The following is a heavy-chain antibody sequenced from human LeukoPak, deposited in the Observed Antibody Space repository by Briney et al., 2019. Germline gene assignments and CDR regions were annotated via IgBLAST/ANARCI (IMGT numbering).Heavy chain of an antibody. V-gene: IGHV3-23*01. D-gene: IGHD5-24*01. CDR2: IRADAVTT. CDR3: VKDDGWVQYAN. J-gene: IGHJ4*02. Sequence: GGSLRLSCKASGFTFSHHGMNWVRQAPGKGLEWVSGIRADAVTTYYADSVKGRFIISRDNSKNTVYLQMNSLSAEDAAVYYCVKDDGWVQYANWGQGTLVTVSS. CDR1: GFTFSHHG.